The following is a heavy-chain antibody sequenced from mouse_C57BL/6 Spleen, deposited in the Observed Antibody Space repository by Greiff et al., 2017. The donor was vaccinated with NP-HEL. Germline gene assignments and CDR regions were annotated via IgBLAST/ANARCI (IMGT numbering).Heavy chain of an antibody. J-gene: IGHJ2*01. CDR3: ARGMEDY. CDR2: INPSTGGT. V-gene: IGHV1-42*01. Sequence: VQLQQSGPELVKPGASVKISCKASGYSFTGYYMNWVKQSPEKSLEWIGEINPSTGGTTYNQKFNAKATFTVDKSSSTAYMQLKSLTSEDSAVYYCARGMEDYWGQGTTLTVSS. CDR1: GYSFTGYY.